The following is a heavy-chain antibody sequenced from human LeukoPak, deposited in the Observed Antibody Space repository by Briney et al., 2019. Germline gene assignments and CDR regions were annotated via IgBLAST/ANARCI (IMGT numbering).Heavy chain of an antibody. CDR2: ISAYNGIT. V-gene: IGHV1-18*04. D-gene: IGHD3-22*01. CDR3: AREVYYDSSGSDY. CDR1: GYTFTSYY. Sequence: GASVQVSCKTSGYTFTSYYIHWLRQVPGQGFEWMGWISAYNGITNYAQKFQGRVSMTTDTSTSTAYMELRSLRSDNTAVYYCAREVYYDSSGSDYWGQGTLVTVSS. J-gene: IGHJ4*02.